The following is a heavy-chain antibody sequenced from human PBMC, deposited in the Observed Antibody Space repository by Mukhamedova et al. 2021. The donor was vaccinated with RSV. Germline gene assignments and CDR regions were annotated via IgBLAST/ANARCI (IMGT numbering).Heavy chain of an antibody. J-gene: IGHJ5*02. CDR3: ARGTTRWWFDP. CDR2: INPSGGST. D-gene: IGHD4-11*01. Sequence: GIINPSGGSTSYAQKFQGRVTMTRDTSTSTVYMELSSLRSEDTAVSYCARGTTRWWFDPWGQGTLVTVSS. V-gene: IGHV1-46*01.